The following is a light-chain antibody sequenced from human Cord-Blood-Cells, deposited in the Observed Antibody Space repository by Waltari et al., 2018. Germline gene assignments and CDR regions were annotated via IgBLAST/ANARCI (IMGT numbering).Light chain of an antibody. Sequence: SYELTQPPSVSVSPGQTASITCSGDKLGDKYACWYQQKPGQSPVLVIYPDSKRPSGIPERFSGSNSGNTATLTISGTQAIDEADYYCQAWDSSTYVFGTGTKVTVL. CDR2: PDS. V-gene: IGLV3-1*01. J-gene: IGLJ1*01. CDR3: QAWDSSTYV. CDR1: KLGDKY.